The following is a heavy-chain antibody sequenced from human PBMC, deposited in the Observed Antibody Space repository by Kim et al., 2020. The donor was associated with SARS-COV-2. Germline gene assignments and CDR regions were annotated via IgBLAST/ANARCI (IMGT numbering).Heavy chain of an antibody. Sequence: GGSMRLSCAASGFSVSDYYMNWIRQAPGKGLEWISYISPSAKNINYADSVEGRFTISRDSATKTLYLQMNSLGAEDTAVYYCAGEKTYFYDTTGAHFFD. V-gene: IGHV3-11*04. CDR2: ISPSAKNI. J-gene: IGHJ4*01. CDR1: GFSVSDYY. D-gene: IGHD3-22*01. CDR3: AGEKTYFYDTTGAHFFD.